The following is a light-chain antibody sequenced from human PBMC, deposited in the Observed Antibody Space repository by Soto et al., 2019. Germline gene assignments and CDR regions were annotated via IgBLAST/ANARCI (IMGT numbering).Light chain of an antibody. CDR2: AAS. CDR3: QQHSHWPPWT. CDR1: QNVRTF. J-gene: IGKJ1*01. Sequence: EVVLTQSPATLSLSPGERATLSCRASQNVRTFLDWYQQKPGQAPRLLISAASNRDTGIPDRFSGSGSGTDFTLTISSRVPEDFAVYYCQQHSHWPPWTFGQGTRVEIQ. V-gene: IGKV3-11*01.